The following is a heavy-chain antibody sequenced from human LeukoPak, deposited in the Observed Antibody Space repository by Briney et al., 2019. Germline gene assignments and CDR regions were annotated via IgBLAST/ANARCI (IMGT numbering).Heavy chain of an antibody. CDR3: ARHIAGGIEDMDV. J-gene: IGHJ6*03. V-gene: IGHV4-59*08. CDR2: IYVTGST. Sequence: SETLSLTCTVSGGSIGTYYWSWIRQSPGKGLEWIGYIYVTGSTRYNPYLQSRVTISVDTSRNQFFLKMSSVTAADTAVYYCARHIAGGIEDMDVWGKGTKVTVFS. CDR1: GGSIGTYY. D-gene: IGHD6-13*01.